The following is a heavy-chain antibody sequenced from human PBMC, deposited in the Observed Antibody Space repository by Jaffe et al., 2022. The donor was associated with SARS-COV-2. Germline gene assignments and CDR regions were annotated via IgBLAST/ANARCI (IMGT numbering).Heavy chain of an antibody. CDR1: GFTFSSYS. J-gene: IGHJ4*02. Sequence: EVQLVESGGGLVKPGGSLRLSCAASGFTFSSYSMNWVRQAPGKGLEWVSSISSSSSYIYYADSVKGRFTISRDNAKNSLYLQMNSLRAEDTAVYYCARSELVGATVSDYWGQGTLVTVSS. D-gene: IGHD1-26*01. CDR3: ARSELVGATVSDY. CDR2: ISSSSSYI. V-gene: IGHV3-21*01.